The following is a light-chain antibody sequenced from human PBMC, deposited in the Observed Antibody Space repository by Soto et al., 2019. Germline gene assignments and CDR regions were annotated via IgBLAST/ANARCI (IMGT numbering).Light chain of an antibody. CDR1: QSVSSK. CDR3: QHYCTWLWT. CDR2: GAS. V-gene: IGKV3-15*01. Sequence: EIVMTQSPATLSVSPGERATLSCRASQSVSSKLAWYQQKPGQGPRLLIYGASNRATGIPGRFSGSGSGTEFTLTISSLQSEDFAVYYCQHYCTWLWTFGQGTKVEIK. J-gene: IGKJ1*01.